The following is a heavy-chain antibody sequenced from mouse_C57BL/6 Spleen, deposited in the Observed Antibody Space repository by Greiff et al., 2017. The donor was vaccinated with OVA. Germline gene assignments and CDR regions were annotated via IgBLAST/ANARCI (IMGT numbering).Heavy chain of an antibody. CDR3: AREEGGSTHYCDY. Sequence: QVQLQQPGAELVRPGSSVKLSCKASGYTFTSYWMHWVKQRPIQGLEWIGNIDPSDSETHYNQKFKDKATLTVDKSSSTAYMQLSSLTSEDSAVYYCAREEGGSTHYCDYWGQGTTLTVSS. J-gene: IGHJ2*01. D-gene: IGHD1-1*01. CDR2: IDPSDSET. V-gene: IGHV1-52*01. CDR1: GYTFTSYW.